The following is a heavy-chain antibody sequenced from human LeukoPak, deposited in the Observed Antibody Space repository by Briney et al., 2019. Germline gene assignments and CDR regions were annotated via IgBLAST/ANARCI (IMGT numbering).Heavy chain of an antibody. CDR1: GGSISSSSYY. J-gene: IGHJ4*02. V-gene: IGHV4-39*07. CDR3: ARVDPRPDSFDY. D-gene: IGHD2-21*02. Sequence: SETLSLTCTVSGGSISSSSYYWGWIRQPPGKGLEWIGSIYYSGSTYYNPSLKSRVTISVDTSKNQFSLKLSSVTAADTAVYYCARVDPRPDSFDYWGQGTLVTVSS. CDR2: IYYSGST.